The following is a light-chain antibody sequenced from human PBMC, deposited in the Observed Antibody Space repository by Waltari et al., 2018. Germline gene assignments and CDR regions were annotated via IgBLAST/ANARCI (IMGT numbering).Light chain of an antibody. V-gene: IGLV2-23*02. CDR2: EVT. Sequence: QSALTQPASVSGSPGPSIPLPCPGTSRSLARYNLVSWYQQHPGKVPKIMIYEVTKRPSGVSNRFSGSKSGNTASLTISGLQAEDEADYYCCSYASSSTYVFGSGTKVTVL. CDR3: CSYASSSTYV. J-gene: IGLJ1*01. CDR1: SRSLARYNL.